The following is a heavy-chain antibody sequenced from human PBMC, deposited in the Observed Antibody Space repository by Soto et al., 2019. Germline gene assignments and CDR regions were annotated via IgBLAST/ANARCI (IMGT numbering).Heavy chain of an antibody. CDR1: GFTFSSYV. V-gene: IGHV3-23*01. CDR2: MSGSGGRT. Sequence: EVQLLESGGGLVQSGGSLRLSCAASGFTFSSYVMSWVRQAPGKGLEWVSGMSGSGGRTYYADSVKGRFTISRDNSKNTLYLQMNSLRAEDTAVYYCAKGRLAALFDPWGQGTLVTVSS. CDR3: AKGRLAALFDP. J-gene: IGHJ5*02.